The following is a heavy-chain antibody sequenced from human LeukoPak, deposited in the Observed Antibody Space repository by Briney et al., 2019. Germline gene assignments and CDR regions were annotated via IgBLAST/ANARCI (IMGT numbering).Heavy chain of an antibody. V-gene: IGHV4-39*01. J-gene: IGHJ5*02. CDR3: ASGYSGAYSAWFDP. D-gene: IGHD1-26*01. CDR2: LYYSSNT. Sequence: SETLSLTCTVSGGSISNNNYFCGWIRQPPGKGLEWIGSLYYSSNTYYNPSLESRVTISVDMSKNQFSLRLNSVTAADTAAYYCASGYSGAYSAWFDPWGQGTLVTVSS. CDR1: GGSISNNNYF.